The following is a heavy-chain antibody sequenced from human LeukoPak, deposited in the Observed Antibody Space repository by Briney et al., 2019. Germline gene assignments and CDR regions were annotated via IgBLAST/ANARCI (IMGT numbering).Heavy chain of an antibody. J-gene: IGHJ6*03. D-gene: IGHD1-1*01. CDR3: ARGPGTTGNAIRYYYYYYMDV. CDR1: GYTFTSYD. Sequence: GASVKVSCKASGYTFTSYDINWVRQATGQGLEWMGWMNPNSGNTGYAQKFQGRVTMTRNTSISTAYMELSSLRSEDTAVYYCARGPGTTGNAIRYYYYYYMDVWGKGTTVTISS. CDR2: MNPNSGNT. V-gene: IGHV1-8*01.